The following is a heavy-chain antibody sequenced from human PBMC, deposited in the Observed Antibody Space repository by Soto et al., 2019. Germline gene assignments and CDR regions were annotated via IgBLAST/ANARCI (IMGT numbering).Heavy chain of an antibody. D-gene: IGHD3-22*01. Sequence: SVKVSCKASGGTFSSYAISWVRQAPGQGLEWMGGIIPIFGTANYAQKVQGRVTITADESTSTAYMELSSLRSEETAVYYCARGEGPITMIVVAVGAFDIWGQGTMVTVSS. CDR1: GGTFSSYA. V-gene: IGHV1-69*13. CDR3: ARGEGPITMIVVAVGAFDI. J-gene: IGHJ3*02. CDR2: IIPIFGTA.